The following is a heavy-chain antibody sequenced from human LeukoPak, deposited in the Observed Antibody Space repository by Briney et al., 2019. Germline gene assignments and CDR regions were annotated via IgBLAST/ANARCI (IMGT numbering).Heavy chain of an antibody. D-gene: IGHD3-10*01. CDR2: IYHSGST. V-gene: IGHV4-4*02. J-gene: IGHJ3*02. CDR1: GGSISSGSW. CDR3: AGIPGFGELANAFDI. Sequence: PSETLSLTCAVSGGSISSGSWWNWVRQPPGKGLEWIGEIYHSGSTNCNPSLKSRVTISLDKSKNQFSLKLTSVPAADTAVYYCAGIPGFGELANAFDIWGQGTMVTVSS.